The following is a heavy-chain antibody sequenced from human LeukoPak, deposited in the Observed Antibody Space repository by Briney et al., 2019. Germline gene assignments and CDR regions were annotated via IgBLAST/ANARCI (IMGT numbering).Heavy chain of an antibody. CDR3: TKAPYGYSYAPAG. J-gene: IGHJ4*02. CDR1: GFTFDDYA. D-gene: IGHD5-18*01. CDR2: ISWNSGSI. V-gene: IGHV3-9*01. Sequence: GGSLRLSCAASGFTFDDYAMHWVRQAPGKGLEWVSGISWNSGSIGYADSVKGRFTISRDNAKNSLYLQMNSLRAEDTALYYCTKAPYGYSYAPAGWGQGTLVTVSS.